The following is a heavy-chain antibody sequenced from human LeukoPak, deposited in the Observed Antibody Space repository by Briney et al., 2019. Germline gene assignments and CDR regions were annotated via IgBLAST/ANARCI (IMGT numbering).Heavy chain of an antibody. CDR3: TREYSSGWPFDY. J-gene: IGHJ4*02. V-gene: IGHV3-73*01. CDR1: MFTFSDSA. D-gene: IGHD6-19*01. Sequence: GGSLRLSCAASMFTFSDSAIHWVRQASGKGLEWVGRIRSKADSYATTYGASVKGRFTISRDDSQNTAYLHMNSLKTEDTAVYYCTREYSSGWPFDYWSQGTLVTVSS. CDR2: IRSKADSYAT.